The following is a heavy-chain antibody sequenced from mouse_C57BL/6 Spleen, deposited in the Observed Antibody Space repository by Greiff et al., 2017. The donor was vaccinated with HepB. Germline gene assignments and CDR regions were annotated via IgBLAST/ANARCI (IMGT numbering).Heavy chain of an antibody. CDR1: GYSITSDY. CDR2: ISYSGST. Sequence: DVHLVESGPGLAKPSQTLSLTCSVTGYSITSDYWNWIRKFPGNKLEYMGYISYSGSTYYNPSLKSRISITRDTSKNQYYLQLNSVTTEDTATYYCARSYYGSTSGYAMDYWGQGTSVTVSS. D-gene: IGHD1-1*01. J-gene: IGHJ4*01. V-gene: IGHV3-8*01. CDR3: ARSYYGSTSGYAMDY.